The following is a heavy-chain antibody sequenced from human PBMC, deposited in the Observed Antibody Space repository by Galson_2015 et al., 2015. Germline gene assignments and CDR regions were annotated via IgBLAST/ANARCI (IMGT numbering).Heavy chain of an antibody. D-gene: IGHD6-25*01. CDR1: GFTFSSNA. V-gene: IGHV3-23*01. CDR3: AKERQSGGFAEF. Sequence: SLRLSCAVSGFTFSSNAMSWLRQAPGKGPEWLSAISDSGGTTYYADSVKGRFTISRDNSKETLFLQLNSLRVGDTAVYYCAKERQSGGFAEFWGQGALVTVSS. CDR2: ISDSGGTT. J-gene: IGHJ4*02.